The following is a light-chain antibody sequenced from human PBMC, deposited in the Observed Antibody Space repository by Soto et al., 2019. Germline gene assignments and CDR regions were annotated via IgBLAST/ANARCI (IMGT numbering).Light chain of an antibody. V-gene: IGLV2-14*01. J-gene: IGLJ1*01. Sequence: QSALTQPASVSGSPGQSITISCTGTSSDVGGYNYVSWYQQHPGKAPKLMIHEVSNRPSGVSNRFSVSKSDNTASLTISGLQAEDEADYYCSSYTSFSTYVFGTGTKVTVL. CDR3: SSYTSFSTYV. CDR1: SSDVGGYNY. CDR2: EVS.